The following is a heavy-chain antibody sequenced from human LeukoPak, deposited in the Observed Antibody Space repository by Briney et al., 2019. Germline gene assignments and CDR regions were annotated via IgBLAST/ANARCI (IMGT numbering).Heavy chain of an antibody. V-gene: IGHV3-23*01. J-gene: IGHJ4*02. CDR1: GFTFSSYA. Sequence: GGSLRLSCAASGFTFSSYAMSWVRRAPGKGLEWVSTFSGTSSTSYADAVKGWVTISRDNSKNTLYLQMNSLRAEDTAVYYCAKLKQWQPQRYFFEYWGQGALVTVAS. CDR2: FSGTSST. CDR3: AKLKQWQPQRYFFEY. D-gene: IGHD6-19*01.